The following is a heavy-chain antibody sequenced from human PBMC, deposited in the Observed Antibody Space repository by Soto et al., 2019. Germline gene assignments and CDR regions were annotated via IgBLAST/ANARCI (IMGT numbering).Heavy chain of an antibody. J-gene: IGHJ6*02. CDR2: IIPVFGLV. V-gene: IGHV1-69*01. CDR1: GGTPSNSA. CDR3: AGGRIVVVGSRAYYGMDV. D-gene: IGHD3-22*01. Sequence: QVHLLLQSGAELKKRGSSVKVSCKASGGTPSNSAISWVRQAPGQGLEWMGGIIPVFGLVTYAQNFQGRVTITADESTNPAYMELSSLRPEDTAVYYCAGGRIVVVGSRAYYGMDVWGPGTTVTVSS.